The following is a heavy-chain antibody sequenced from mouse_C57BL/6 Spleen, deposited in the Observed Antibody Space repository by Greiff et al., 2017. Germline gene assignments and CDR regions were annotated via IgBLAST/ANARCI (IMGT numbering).Heavy chain of an antibody. V-gene: IGHV5-17*01. D-gene: IGHD2-5*01. CDR3: ARSNYVDYYAMDY. J-gene: IGHJ4*01. CDR1: GFTFSDYG. Sequence: EVQLVESGGGLVKPGGSLKLSCAASGFTFSDYGMHWVRQAPEKGLEWVAYISSGSSTIYYADTVKGRFTISRDNAKNTLFLQMTSLRSEDTAMYYCARSNYVDYYAMDYWGQGTSVTVSS. CDR2: ISSGSSTI.